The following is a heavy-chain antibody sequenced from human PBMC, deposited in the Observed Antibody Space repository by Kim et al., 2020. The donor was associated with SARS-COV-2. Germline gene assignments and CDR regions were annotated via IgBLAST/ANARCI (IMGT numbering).Heavy chain of an antibody. D-gene: IGHD3-9*01. Sequence: GGSLRLSCAASGFTFSSYSMNWVRQAPGKGLEWVSSISSSSSYIYYADSVKGRFTISRDNAKNSLYLQMNSLRAEDTAVYYCASSALLRYFDWLSRRFGPAFDYWGQGTLVTVSS. CDR2: ISSSSSYI. CDR3: ASSALLRYFDWLSRRFGPAFDY. J-gene: IGHJ4*02. V-gene: IGHV3-21*01. CDR1: GFTFSSYS.